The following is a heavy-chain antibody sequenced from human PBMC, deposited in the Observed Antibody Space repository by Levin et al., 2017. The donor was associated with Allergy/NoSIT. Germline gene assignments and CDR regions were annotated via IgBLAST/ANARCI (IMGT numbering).Heavy chain of an antibody. V-gene: IGHV4-31*03. CDR3: ARVINSGGKGWFDS. Sequence: TLSLTCTVSGGSISSGNYYWSWIRQHPGKGLEWIGHIYYSGTAYHNPSLESRVSISVDTSKNQFSLNLSSVTAADTAVYYCARVINSGGKGWFDSWGQGTLVSVSS. CDR1: GGSISSGNYY. CDR2: IYYSGTA. J-gene: IGHJ5*01. D-gene: IGHD4-23*01.